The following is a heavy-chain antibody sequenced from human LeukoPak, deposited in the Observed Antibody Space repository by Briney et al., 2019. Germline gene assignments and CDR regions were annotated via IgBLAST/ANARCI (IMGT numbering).Heavy chain of an antibody. Sequence: GESLKISCQGSGYTFTSYWIGWVRQMPVKGLEWMGSIYPGDSDTKYSPSFQGRVTISVDKSTNTAYLQWKSLKASDTAMYYCARGDVVRGVSWFDSWGQGALVTVSS. CDR1: GYTFTSYW. D-gene: IGHD2-21*02. V-gene: IGHV5-51*01. J-gene: IGHJ5*01. CDR3: ARGDVVRGVSWFDS. CDR2: IYPGDSDT.